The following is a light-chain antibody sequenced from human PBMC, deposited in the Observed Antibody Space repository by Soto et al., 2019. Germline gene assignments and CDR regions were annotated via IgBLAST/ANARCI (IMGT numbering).Light chain of an antibody. CDR3: QQRSNLPPT. Sequence: EIVLTQSPATLSLSPGERATLSCKASQSVSSYLAWYQPKPGQAPRLLIYDASTRATGIPARFSGSGSGTDFTITLTRLEHEDFAVYYCQQRSNLPPTFRQGTKVEIK. CDR1: QSVSSY. J-gene: IGKJ1*01. CDR2: DAS. V-gene: IGKV3-11*01.